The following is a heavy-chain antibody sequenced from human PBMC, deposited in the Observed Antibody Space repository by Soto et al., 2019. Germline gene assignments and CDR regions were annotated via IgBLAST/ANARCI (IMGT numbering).Heavy chain of an antibody. V-gene: IGHV3-66*01. CDR2: IYSGGST. Sequence: EVQLVESGGGLVQPGGSLRLSCAASGFTVSNNYINWVRQAPGKGLEWVSVIYSGGSTYYADSVKGRFTISRDNSKNTLYLQMNSLRAEDTAVYYCARGGPPTSSWLDPWGQGTLVTVSS. CDR3: ARGGPPTSSWLDP. D-gene: IGHD1-26*01. CDR1: GFTVSNNY. J-gene: IGHJ5*02.